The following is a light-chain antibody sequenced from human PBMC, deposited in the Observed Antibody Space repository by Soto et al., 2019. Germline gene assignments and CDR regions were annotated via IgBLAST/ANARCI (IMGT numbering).Light chain of an antibody. CDR3: QSYDSSLSGSYA. CDR2: ANN. J-gene: IGLJ1*01. Sequence: QPVLTQPPSVSGAPGQTVTISCTGTSSNIGARVDVHWYQHLPGTAPKLLIYANNIRPSGVPDRFSGSKSGSSASLAISGLQAEDEGDYYCQSYDSSLSGSYAFGTGTKLTVL. V-gene: IGLV1-40*01. CDR1: SSNIGARVD.